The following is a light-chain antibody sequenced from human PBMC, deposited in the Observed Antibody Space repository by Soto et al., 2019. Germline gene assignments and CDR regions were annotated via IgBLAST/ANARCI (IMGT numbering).Light chain of an antibody. CDR2: DAS. Sequence: ESVLTQSPATLSLSPGERATLSCRASPSVSNSLAWYQHKPGQAPRLLIYDASNRATGVPTRFSGSGSGTDFTLTISSLEPEDFAVYYCQQYNSYSYTFGQGTKLEIK. V-gene: IGKV3-11*01. CDR1: PSVSNS. J-gene: IGKJ2*01. CDR3: QQYNSYSYT.